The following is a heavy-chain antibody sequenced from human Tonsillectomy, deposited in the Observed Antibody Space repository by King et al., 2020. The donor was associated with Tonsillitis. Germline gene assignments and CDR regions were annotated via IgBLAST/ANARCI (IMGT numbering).Heavy chain of an antibody. CDR1: GGSISSYY. Sequence: VQLQESGPGLVKPSETLSLTCTVSGGSISSYYWSWIRQPAGKGLEWIGRIYTSGSTNYNPSLKSRVTMSVDTSKNQFSLQLSSVTAADTAVYYCARDRSGYYHYPPFFDYWGQGTLVTVSS. J-gene: IGHJ4*02. D-gene: IGHD3-3*01. CDR3: ARDRSGYYHYPPFFDY. V-gene: IGHV4-4*07. CDR2: IYTSGST.